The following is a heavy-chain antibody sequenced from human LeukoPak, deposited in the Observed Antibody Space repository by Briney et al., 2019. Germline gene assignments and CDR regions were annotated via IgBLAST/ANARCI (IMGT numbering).Heavy chain of an antibody. J-gene: IGHJ4*02. V-gene: IGHV3-23*01. CDR2: ISGSGGST. D-gene: IGHD3-22*01. Sequence: GGSLTLSCAASGFTFSSYAMSWVRQAPGKGLEWVSAISGSGGSTYYADSVKGRFTISRDNSKNSLYLQMNSLRAEDTAVYFCARGINYYDSSSFYDSFDYWGQGALVTVSS. CDR1: GFTFSSYA. CDR3: ARGINYYDSSSFYDSFDY.